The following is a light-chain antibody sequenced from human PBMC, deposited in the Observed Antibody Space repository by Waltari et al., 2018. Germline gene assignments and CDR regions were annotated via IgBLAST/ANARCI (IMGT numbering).Light chain of an antibody. V-gene: IGKV2-30*01. Sequence: QTIRTSERHTYLNWFQQGPGQSPMRLAYQVSNLDSRVPDRFSGSGSGTEFTMKVTRVEAEDVGVYYCRQGTHWHPITIGPGTRLGIK. J-gene: IGKJ5*01. CDR1: QTIRTSERHTY. CDR2: QVS. CDR3: RQGTHWHPIT.